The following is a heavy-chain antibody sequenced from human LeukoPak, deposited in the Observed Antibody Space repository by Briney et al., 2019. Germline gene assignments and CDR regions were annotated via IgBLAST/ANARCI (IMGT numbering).Heavy chain of an antibody. D-gene: IGHD3-10*01. CDR1: GGSFSGYY. J-gene: IGHJ3*02. CDR2: INHSGST. CDR3: ARDPPERYYYGTGSYRNDAFDI. V-gene: IGHV4-34*01. Sequence: PSETLSLTCAVYGGSFSGYYWSWIRQPPGKGLEWIGEINHSGSTNYNPSLKSRVTISVDTSKNQFSLKLSSVTAADTAVYYRARDPPERYYYGTGSYRNDAFDIWGQGTMVTVSS.